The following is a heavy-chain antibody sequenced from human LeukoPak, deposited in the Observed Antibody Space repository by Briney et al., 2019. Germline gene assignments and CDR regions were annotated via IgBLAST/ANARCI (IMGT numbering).Heavy chain of an antibody. V-gene: IGHV3-23*01. J-gene: IGHJ3*02. CDR2: ISGSGGST. CDR1: GFTFSSYA. D-gene: IGHD2-15*01. Sequence: GGSLRLSCAASGFTFSSYAMSWVRQAPGKGLEWVSDISGSGGSTYYADSVKGRFTISRDNSKNTLYLQMNSLRAEDTAVYYCARDQPRYCSGGSCHPPAFDIWGQGTMVTVSS. CDR3: ARDQPRYCSGGSCHPPAFDI.